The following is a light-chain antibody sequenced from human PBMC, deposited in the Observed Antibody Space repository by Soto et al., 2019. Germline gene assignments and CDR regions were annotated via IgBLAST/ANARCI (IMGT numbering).Light chain of an antibody. CDR1: SSDVGSYNL. Sequence: QSVLTQPASVSGSPGQSITISCTGTSSDVGSYNLVPWYQQHPGKAPKLMIYDVTKRPSGPSNRFSGSKSGNTASLTISGLQAEDEGDYYCCSYAGYSTYVFGTGTKV. J-gene: IGLJ1*01. V-gene: IGLV2-23*02. CDR3: CSYAGYSTYV. CDR2: DVT.